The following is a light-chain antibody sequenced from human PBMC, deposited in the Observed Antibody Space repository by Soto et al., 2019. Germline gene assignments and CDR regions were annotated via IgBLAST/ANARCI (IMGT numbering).Light chain of an antibody. Sequence: QPVLTQPGSVSGSPGQSITISCTGTSSDVGGSNHVSWYQHHPGKVPKVIIYEVNFRPSGVSNRFSGSKSGYTASLTISGLQAEDEADYYCNSQTRSGIRVFGTGTKLTVL. CDR2: EVN. V-gene: IGLV2-14*01. CDR3: NSQTRSGIRV. CDR1: SSDVGGSNH. J-gene: IGLJ1*01.